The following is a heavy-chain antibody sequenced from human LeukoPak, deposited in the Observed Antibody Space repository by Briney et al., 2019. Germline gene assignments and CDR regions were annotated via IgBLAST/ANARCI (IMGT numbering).Heavy chain of an antibody. CDR3: AREDPLTTVVTGYYYYGMDV. V-gene: IGHV3-33*01. Sequence: QPGRSLRLSCAASGFTFSSYGMRWVRQAPGKGLEWVAVIWYDGSNKYYADSVKGRFTISRDNSKNTLYLQMNSLRAEDTAVYYCAREDPLTTVVTGYYYYGMDVWGQGTTVTVSS. J-gene: IGHJ6*02. D-gene: IGHD4-23*01. CDR2: IWYDGSNK. CDR1: GFTFSSYG.